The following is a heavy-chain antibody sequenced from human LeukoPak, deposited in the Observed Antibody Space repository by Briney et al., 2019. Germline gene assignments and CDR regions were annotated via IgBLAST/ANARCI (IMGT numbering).Heavy chain of an antibody. CDR1: GGSFSGYY. D-gene: IGHD3-10*01. V-gene: IGHV4-34*01. J-gene: IGHJ4*02. CDR2: INHSGST. CDR3: ARGRYYGSGSYPYRDFDY. Sequence: PSETLSLTCAVYGGSFSGYYWSWIRQPPGKGLEWIGEINHSGSTNYNPSLKSRVTISVDTSKNQFSLKLSSVTAADTAVYYCARGRYYGSGSYPYRDFDYWGQGTLVTVSS.